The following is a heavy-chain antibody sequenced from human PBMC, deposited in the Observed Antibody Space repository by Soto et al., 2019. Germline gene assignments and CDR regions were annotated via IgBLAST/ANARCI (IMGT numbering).Heavy chain of an antibody. D-gene: IGHD3-10*01. CDR3: ARGPYGSGRHTQRVGFGAGSIVYYYYGLDV. V-gene: IGHV1-69*01. CDR2: TIPIFGKG. CDR1: GGTFSSYA. Sequence: QVQLVQSGAEVKKPGSSVKVSCKASGGTFSSYAINWVRQAPGQGLEWMGGTIPIFGKGSYAQKFQGRVTITADDSTSTAYMELSSLRSEDTAVYYCARGPYGSGRHTQRVGFGAGSIVYYYYGLDVWGQGTTVIVSS. J-gene: IGHJ6*02.